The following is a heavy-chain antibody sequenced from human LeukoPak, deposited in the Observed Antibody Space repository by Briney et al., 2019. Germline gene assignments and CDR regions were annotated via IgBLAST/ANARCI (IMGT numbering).Heavy chain of an antibody. Sequence: PGGSLRLSCAASGFTFSSYWMSWVRQAPGKGLEWVANIKQDGSEKYYVDSVKGRLTISRDNAKNSLYLQMNSLRAEDTAVYYCAREARYCSSTSCYVHYYYYYMDVWGKGTTVTISS. J-gene: IGHJ6*03. CDR2: IKQDGSEK. CDR3: AREARYCSSTSCYVHYYYYYMDV. CDR1: GFTFSSYW. D-gene: IGHD2-2*01. V-gene: IGHV3-7*01.